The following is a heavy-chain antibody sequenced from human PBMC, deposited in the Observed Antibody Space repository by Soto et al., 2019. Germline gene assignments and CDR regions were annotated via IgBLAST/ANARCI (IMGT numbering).Heavy chain of an antibody. V-gene: IGHV3-48*02. J-gene: IGHJ4*02. CDR2: ISLSSTII. Sequence: GGSLRLSCSASGFTFSDYSMNWVRQAPGKGLDWISYISLSSTIIYYADSVKGRFTISRDNAKNSLYLQMSSLRDEDSAVYFCARGVGTLDYWGQGTLGTVS. CDR1: GFTFSDYS. CDR3: ARGVGTLDY.